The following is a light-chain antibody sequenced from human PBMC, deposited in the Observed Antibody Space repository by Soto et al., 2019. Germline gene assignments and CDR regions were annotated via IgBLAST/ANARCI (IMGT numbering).Light chain of an antibody. Sequence: EIVLTQSPATLSLSPGDRATLSCRASQRIGTYLAWYQQKRGQAPRLLIYDSSNRATGIPARFSGSGSGTDFNLTISSLEPEDFAVYFCQHRSNSPPTWTFGQGTKVEIK. CDR2: DSS. CDR1: QRIGTY. J-gene: IGKJ1*01. V-gene: IGKV3-11*01. CDR3: QHRSNSPPTWT.